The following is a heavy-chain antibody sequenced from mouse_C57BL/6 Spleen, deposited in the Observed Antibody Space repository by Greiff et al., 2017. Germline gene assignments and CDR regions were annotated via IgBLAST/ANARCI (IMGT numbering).Heavy chain of an antibody. V-gene: IGHV2-2*01. CDR1: GFSLTSYG. J-gene: IGHJ3*01. CDR3: ARGVVGYAWFAY. CDR2: IWSGGST. D-gene: IGHD2-2*01. Sequence: VQLQQSGPGLVQPSQSLSITCTVSGFSLTSYGVHWVRQSPGKGLEWLGVIWSGGSTDYNAAFISRLSISKDNSKSQVFFKMNSLQADDTAIYYCARGVVGYAWFAYWGQGTLVTVSA.